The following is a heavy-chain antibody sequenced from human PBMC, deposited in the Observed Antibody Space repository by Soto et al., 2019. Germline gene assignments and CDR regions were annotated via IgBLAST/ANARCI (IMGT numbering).Heavy chain of an antibody. Sequence: LRLSCAASGFTFSDYYMSWIRQAPGKGLEWVSYISSSGSTIYYADSVKGRFTISRDNAKNSLYLQMNSLRAEDTAVYYCARDLRYDGSRGMDVWGQGTTVTVSS. D-gene: IGHD5-12*01. J-gene: IGHJ6*02. CDR2: ISSSGSTI. CDR3: ARDLRYDGSRGMDV. V-gene: IGHV3-11*01. CDR1: GFTFSDYY.